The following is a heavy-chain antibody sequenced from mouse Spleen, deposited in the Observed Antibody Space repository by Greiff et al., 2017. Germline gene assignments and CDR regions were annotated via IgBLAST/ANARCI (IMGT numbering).Heavy chain of an antibody. Sequence: EVKLVESGGGLVKPGGSLKLSCAASGFTFSSYAMSWVRQTPEKRLEWVATISSGGSYTYYPDSVKGRFTISRDNAKNTLYLQMSSLRSEDTAMYYCARPGDVEGFDYWGQGTTLTVSS. CDR3: ARPGDVEGFDY. CDR2: ISSGGSYT. V-gene: IGHV5-9-1*01. J-gene: IGHJ2*01. CDR1: GFTFSSYA.